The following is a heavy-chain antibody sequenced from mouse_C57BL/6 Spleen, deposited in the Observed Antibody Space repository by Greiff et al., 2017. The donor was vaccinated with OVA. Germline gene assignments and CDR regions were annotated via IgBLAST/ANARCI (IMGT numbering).Heavy chain of an antibody. Sequence: VQLQQSGAELARPGASVKLSCKASGYTFTSYGISWVKQRTGQGLEWIGEIYPRSGNTYYNEKFKGKATLTADKSSSTAYMELRSLTSEDSAVYFCARGIYYYGSSLDYFDYWGQGTTLTVSS. CDR3: ARGIYYYGSSLDYFDY. CDR2: IYPRSGNT. D-gene: IGHD1-1*01. CDR1: GYTFTSYG. J-gene: IGHJ2*01. V-gene: IGHV1-81*01.